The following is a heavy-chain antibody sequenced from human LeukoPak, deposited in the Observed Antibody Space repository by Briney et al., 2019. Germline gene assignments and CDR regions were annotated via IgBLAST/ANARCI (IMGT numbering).Heavy chain of an antibody. CDR2: IDSGGNT. Sequence: GGSLRLSCAASGLTVSSNYMSWVRQAPGKGLEWLSVIDSGGNTYYADSVKGRFTISRDNSKNTLYLQMNGLRAKDTAVYYCARDPGYGDPRGFWGQGTLVTVST. J-gene: IGHJ4*02. CDR1: GLTVSSNY. D-gene: IGHD4-17*01. V-gene: IGHV3-53*01. CDR3: ARDPGYGDPRGF.